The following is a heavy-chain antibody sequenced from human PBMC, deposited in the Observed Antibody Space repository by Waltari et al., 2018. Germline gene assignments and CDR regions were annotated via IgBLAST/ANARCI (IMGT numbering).Heavy chain of an antibody. CDR2: IDSGGST. CDR3: ARWQQWPVRAFDY. Sequence: EVQLVESGGGLIQPGGSLRLSCAASGFIVSSNYMSWVRQAPGRGREWVSLIDSGGSTYYADSVKGRFTISRDNSKNTLYLQMDSLSVEDTAVYYCARWQQWPVRAFDYWGQGTLVTVSS. D-gene: IGHD6-19*01. CDR1: GFIVSSNY. V-gene: IGHV3-53*01. J-gene: IGHJ4*02.